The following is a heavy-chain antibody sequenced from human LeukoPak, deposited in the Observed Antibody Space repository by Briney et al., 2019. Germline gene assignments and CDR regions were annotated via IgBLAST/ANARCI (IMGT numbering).Heavy chain of an antibody. CDR3: ARGVAGYGPYDY. Sequence: PSETLSLTCTVSGDSISTHYWSWIRQPPGKGLERIGYMYYSGSTNYNPSLKSRVTISLDTPKNQFSLRVNSVTAADTAVYYCARGVAGYGPYDYWGQGTLVTVSS. D-gene: IGHD5-12*01. CDR1: GDSISTHY. J-gene: IGHJ4*02. CDR2: MYYSGST. V-gene: IGHV4-59*11.